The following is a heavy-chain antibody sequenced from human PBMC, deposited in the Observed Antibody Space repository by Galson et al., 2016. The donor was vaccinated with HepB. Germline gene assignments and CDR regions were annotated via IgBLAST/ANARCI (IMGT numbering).Heavy chain of an antibody. CDR2: IRSKTNTYAT. Sequence: LRLSCAVSGFTFSGSAIHWVRQASVRGLEWVGRIRSKTNTYATAYGESVKGRFTISRDDSRNTAHLQMNSLKTEDTAVYYCMSYRDDYLRGGDWGQGTLVTVSS. V-gene: IGHV3-73*01. D-gene: IGHD5-12*01. CDR3: MSYRDDYLRGGD. CDR1: GFTFSGSA. J-gene: IGHJ4*02.